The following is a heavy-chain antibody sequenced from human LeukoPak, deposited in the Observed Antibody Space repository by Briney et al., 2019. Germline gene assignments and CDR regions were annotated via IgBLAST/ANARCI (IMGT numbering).Heavy chain of an antibody. Sequence: ASVKVSCKASGYTFTSYDINWVRQATGQRLEWMGWMNPNSGNTGYAQKFQGRVTMTRNTSISTAYMELSSRRSEDTAVYYCARARIAARVGRGPSNWLDPWGQGTLVTVSS. J-gene: IGHJ5*02. CDR2: MNPNSGNT. CDR1: GYTFTSYD. V-gene: IGHV1-8*01. D-gene: IGHD6-6*01. CDR3: ARARIAARVGRGPSNWLDP.